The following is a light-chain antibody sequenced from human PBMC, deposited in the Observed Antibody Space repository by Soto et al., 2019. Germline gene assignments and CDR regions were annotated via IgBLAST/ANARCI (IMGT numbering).Light chain of an antibody. CDR1: ISYVGLYEY. J-gene: IGLJ1*01. V-gene: IGLV2-14*01. CDR3: SSYTRSSTLL. Sequence: QSSLTHPASVSRSPGQSITISFTGTISYVGLYEYVSWYQQHQGRAPKLMIYEVSNRPSGFSNRFSGSKSGNTASLTISGLQAVDEADYYCSSYTRSSTLLFGTGTKVT. CDR2: EVS.